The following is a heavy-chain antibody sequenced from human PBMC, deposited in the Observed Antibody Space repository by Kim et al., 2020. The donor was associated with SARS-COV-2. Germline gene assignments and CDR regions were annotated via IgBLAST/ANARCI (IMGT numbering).Heavy chain of an antibody. V-gene: IGHV4-39*01. Sequence: SETLSLTCTVSGGSISSSSYYWGWIRQPPGKGLEWIGSIYYSGSTYYNPFLKSRVTISVDTSKNQFSLKLSSVTAADTAVYYCARQYCGGDCPYWYFDLWGRGTLVTVSS. D-gene: IGHD2-21*02. J-gene: IGHJ2*01. CDR3: ARQYCGGDCPYWYFDL. CDR1: GGSISSSSYY. CDR2: IYYSGST.